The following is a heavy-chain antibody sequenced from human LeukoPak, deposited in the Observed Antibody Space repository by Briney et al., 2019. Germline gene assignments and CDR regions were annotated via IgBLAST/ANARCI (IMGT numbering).Heavy chain of an antibody. CDR3: AKAPRAATYYYYYYMDV. CDR2: VNSDGSST. V-gene: IGHV3-74*01. Sequence: PGGSLGLSCAASGFTFSSYWMHWVRQAPGKGLVWVSRVNSDGSSTSYADSVKGRFTISRDNAKNTLCLQMNSLRAEDTAVYYCAKAPRAATYYYYYYMDVWGKGTTVTVSS. J-gene: IGHJ6*03. CDR1: GFTFSSYW. D-gene: IGHD6-25*01.